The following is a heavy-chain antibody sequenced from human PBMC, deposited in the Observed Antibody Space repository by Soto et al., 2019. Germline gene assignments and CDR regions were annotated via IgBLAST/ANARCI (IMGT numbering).Heavy chain of an antibody. J-gene: IGHJ6*02. V-gene: IGHV4-30-4*01. CDR2: IYYSGGT. Sequence: SETLSLTCTVSGGSISTKDFLWSWIRQSPWKGLEWIGYIYYSGGTYYNPSLKSRVSFSVDTFKNQFSLKLTSVTVADTALYYCARAAIACGSGSCYNHYYYALDVWGRGXTVTV. CDR1: GGSISTKDFL. CDR3: ARAAIACGSGSCYNHYYYALDV. D-gene: IGHD2-2*02.